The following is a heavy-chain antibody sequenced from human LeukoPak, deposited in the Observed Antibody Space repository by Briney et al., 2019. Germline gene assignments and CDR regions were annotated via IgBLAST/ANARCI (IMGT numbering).Heavy chain of an antibody. CDR2: ISGSGGNT. D-gene: IGHD3-16*01. J-gene: IGHJ4*02. CDR1: GFSFSSSA. CDR3: TRRLDD. Sequence: PGGSLRLSCAASGFSFSSSAMSWVRQAPGKGLEWVSVISGSGGNTKYADSVKGRFTISRDNAQNSLYLQMNGLRVEDTAVYYCTRRLDDWGQGTLVTVSS. V-gene: IGHV3-23*01.